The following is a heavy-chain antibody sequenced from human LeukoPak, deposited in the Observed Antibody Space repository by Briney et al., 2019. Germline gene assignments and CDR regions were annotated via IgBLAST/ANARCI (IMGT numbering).Heavy chain of an antibody. CDR2: INHSGST. V-gene: IGHV4-34*01. CDR3: GRRWYDFWSGYYPGGPSFDY. CDR1: GGSFSGYY. Sequence: SETLSLTCAVYGGSFSGYYWSWIRQPPGKGLEWIGEINHSGSTNYKPSLKSRVTLSVDTSKNQCSLKLSSLTAPGTAVYFCGRRWYDFWSGYYPGGPSFDYSGQETLVTAS. J-gene: IGHJ4*02. D-gene: IGHD3-3*01.